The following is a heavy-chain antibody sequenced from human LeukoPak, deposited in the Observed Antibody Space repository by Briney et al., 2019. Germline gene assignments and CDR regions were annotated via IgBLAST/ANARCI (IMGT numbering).Heavy chain of an antibody. D-gene: IGHD6-19*01. J-gene: IGHJ5*02. CDR2: IYHSGST. CDR3: ARDGSGSGGWFDP. CDR1: GGSISSSNW. V-gene: IGHV4-4*02. Sequence: SETLSLTCAVSGGSISSSNWWSWVRQPPGKGLEWIGEIYHSGSTNYNPPLKSRVTISVDKSKNQFSLKLSSVTAADTAVYYCARDGSGSGGWFDPWGQGTLVTVSS.